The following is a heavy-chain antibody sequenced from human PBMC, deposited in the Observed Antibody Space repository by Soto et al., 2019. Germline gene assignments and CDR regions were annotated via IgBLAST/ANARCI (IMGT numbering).Heavy chain of an antibody. CDR2: ISSNGGST. CDR3: ARVSGGSGSYYNLRPYYYYYYYMDV. D-gene: IGHD3-10*01. CDR1: GFTFSSYA. Sequence: VGSLRLSCAASGFTFSSYAMHWVRQAPGKGLEYVSAISSNGGSTYYANSVKGRFTISRDNSKNTLYLQMGSLRAEDMAVYYCARVSGGSGSYYNLRPYYYYYYYMDVWGKGTTVTV. V-gene: IGHV3-64*01. J-gene: IGHJ6*03.